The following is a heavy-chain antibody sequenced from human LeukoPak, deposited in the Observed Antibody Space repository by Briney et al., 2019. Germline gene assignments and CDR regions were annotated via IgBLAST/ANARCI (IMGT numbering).Heavy chain of an antibody. CDR2: IYHSGTT. V-gene: IGHV4-4*02. J-gene: IGHJ5*02. CDR3: ARTIVVVTSWFDP. D-gene: IGHD2-21*02. Sequence: RPSGTLSLTCAVSGGSISNTNWWSWVRQPPGKGLEWIGEIYHSGTTNYNPSFKSRVTMSVDKSKNQFSLKLTSVTAADTAAYYCARTIVVVTSWFDPWGQGTLVTVSS. CDR1: GGSISNTNW.